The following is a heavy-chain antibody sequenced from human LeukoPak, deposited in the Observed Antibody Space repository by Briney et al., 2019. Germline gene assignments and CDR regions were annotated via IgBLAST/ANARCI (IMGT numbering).Heavy chain of an antibody. CDR2: IYYTGST. D-gene: IGHD3-16*01. Sequence: PSETLSLTCTVSGGSISSYYWSWIRQPPGKGLEWIGYIYYTGSTNYNPSLESRVTISVDTSKNQFSLKVTSVTAADTAVYYCARGRYGWLPFDYWGQGTLVTVSS. CDR1: GGSISSYY. CDR3: ARGRYGWLPFDY. J-gene: IGHJ4*02. V-gene: IGHV4-59*08.